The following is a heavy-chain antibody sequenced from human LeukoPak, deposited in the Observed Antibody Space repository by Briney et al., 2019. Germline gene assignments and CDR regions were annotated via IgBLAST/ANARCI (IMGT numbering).Heavy chain of an antibody. CDR1: GFTFSSYT. V-gene: IGHV3-21*01. J-gene: IGHJ6*02. CDR2: ISGSSSYI. CDR3: AREGSGYDHFYYYYGMDV. D-gene: IGHD5-12*01. Sequence: GGSLRLSCAASGFTFSSYTMNWVRQAPGKGLEWVSSISGSSSYIFYAESLKGRFTISRDNAKNSLYLQANSLRAEDTAVYYCAREGSGYDHFYYYYGMDVWGQGTTVTVSS.